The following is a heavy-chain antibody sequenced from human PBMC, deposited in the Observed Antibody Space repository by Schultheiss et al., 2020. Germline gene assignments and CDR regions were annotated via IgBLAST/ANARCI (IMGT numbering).Heavy chain of an antibody. CDR2: INSDGSST. D-gene: IGHD6-13*01. V-gene: IGHV3-74*01. CDR1: GFTFSSHW. Sequence: GESLKISCAASGFTFSSHWMHWVRQGPGKGLVWVARINSDGSSTSYADSVKGRFTISRDYAKNTVYLQMNSLRAEDTAVYYCAKEGPYISRWNGANWFDPWGQGTLVTVSS. CDR3: AKEGPYISRWNGANWFDP. J-gene: IGHJ5*02.